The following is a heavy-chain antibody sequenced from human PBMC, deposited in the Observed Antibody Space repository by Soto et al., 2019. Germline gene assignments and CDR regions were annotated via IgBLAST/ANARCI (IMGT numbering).Heavy chain of an antibody. Sequence: QVQLVESGGGVVQPGRSLRLSCAASGFTFSSYGMHWVRQAPGKGLEWVAVIWYDGSNKYYADSVKGRFTISRDNSKNTLYLQMNSLRAEDRAVYYCERAVLADCSGGSCYFYDYWGQGTLVTVSS. CDR2: IWYDGSNK. CDR1: GFTFSSYG. D-gene: IGHD2-15*01. J-gene: IGHJ4*02. CDR3: ERAVLADCSGGSCYFYDY. V-gene: IGHV3-33*01.